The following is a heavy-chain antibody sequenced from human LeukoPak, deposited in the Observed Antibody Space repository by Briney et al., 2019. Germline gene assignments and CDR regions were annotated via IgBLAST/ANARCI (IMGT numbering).Heavy chain of an antibody. CDR3: ARSGYSYALDH. D-gene: IGHD5-18*01. J-gene: IGHJ1*01. CDR2: TKGDDSEK. Sequence: GGSLRLSCAASGFSFSTFWMSWVRQAPGKGLEWVANTKGDDSEKYYVKSVQGRFTISRDNAKNSLYLHMNGLRAEDTALYYCARSGYSYALDHWGQGSLVVVSS. V-gene: IGHV3-7*01. CDR1: GFSFSTFW.